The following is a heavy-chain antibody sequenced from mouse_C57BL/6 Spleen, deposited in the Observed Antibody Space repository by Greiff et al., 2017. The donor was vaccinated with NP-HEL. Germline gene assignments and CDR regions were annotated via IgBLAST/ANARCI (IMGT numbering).Heavy chain of an antibody. D-gene: IGHD2-4*01. CDR3: AIYDYGLPWFAY. Sequence: QVPLQQPGAELVRPGTSVHLSCKASGYTFTSSWMHWVTQRPGQGLECIGVIDPSDSYSNYNQTFTGKATFTVDTSPSTAYMQLSILTSEDSAVYYCAIYDYGLPWFAYWGQGTLVTVSA. CDR1: GYTFTSSW. J-gene: IGHJ3*01. V-gene: IGHV1-59*01. CDR2: IDPSDSYS.